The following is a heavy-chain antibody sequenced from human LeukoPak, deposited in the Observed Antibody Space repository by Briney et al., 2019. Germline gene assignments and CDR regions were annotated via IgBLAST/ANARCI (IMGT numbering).Heavy chain of an antibody. V-gene: IGHV1-2*06. D-gene: IGHD6-19*01. Sequence: ASVKVSCKASGYTFTSYYMHWVRQAPGQGLEWMGRINPNSGGTNYAQKFQGRVTMTRDTSISTAYMELSRLRSDDTAVYYCARDSWAVAGKSFDYWGQGTLVTVSS. CDR3: ARDSWAVAGKSFDY. CDR2: INPNSGGT. J-gene: IGHJ4*02. CDR1: GYTFTSYY.